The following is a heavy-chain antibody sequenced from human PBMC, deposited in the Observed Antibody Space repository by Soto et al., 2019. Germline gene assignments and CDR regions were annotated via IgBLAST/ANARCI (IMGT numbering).Heavy chain of an antibody. J-gene: IGHJ6*02. Sequence: GSLRLSCAAHGFAFSTYAMTWVRQAPGKGLEWVSVISGSGGSSYYAASVKGRFTISRDNSKNTVYLQMNGLRAEDTALYFCAKVTKRAAAGRYEYYKYGMDVWGQGTTVTVSS. D-gene: IGHD6-13*01. CDR2: ISGSGGSS. CDR1: GFAFSTYA. CDR3: AKVTKRAAAGRYEYYKYGMDV. V-gene: IGHV3-23*01.